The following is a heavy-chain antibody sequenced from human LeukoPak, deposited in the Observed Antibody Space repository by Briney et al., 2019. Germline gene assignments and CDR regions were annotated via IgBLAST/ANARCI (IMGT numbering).Heavy chain of an antibody. J-gene: IGHJ4*02. D-gene: IGHD6-13*01. Sequence: GASVKVSCKASGYTFTGYNMHWVRQAPGQGLEWMGWINPNSGGTNYAQKFQGGVTMTRDTSISTAYMELSRLRSDDTAVYYCARGQPSIAAAGTGDYWGQGTLVTVSS. CDR3: ARGQPSIAAAGTGDY. CDR2: INPNSGGT. CDR1: GYTFTGYN. V-gene: IGHV1-2*02.